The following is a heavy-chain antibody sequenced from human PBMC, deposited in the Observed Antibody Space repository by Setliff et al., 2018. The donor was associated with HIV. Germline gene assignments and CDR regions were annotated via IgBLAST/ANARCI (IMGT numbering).Heavy chain of an antibody. V-gene: IGHV5-51*01. D-gene: IGHD3-10*01. J-gene: IGHJ6*02. CDR2: IYPDNSDA. CDR1: GYNFPNYW. CDR3: ARGSSSVNYCHYGLDV. Sequence: PGESLKISCRGSGYNFPNYWIAWVRQMPGKGLEWMGIIYPDNSDARYGPSFQGQVTISVDKTMRTAYLQWSSLKASDTAIYYCARGSSSVNYCHYGLDVWGQGTTVTVSS.